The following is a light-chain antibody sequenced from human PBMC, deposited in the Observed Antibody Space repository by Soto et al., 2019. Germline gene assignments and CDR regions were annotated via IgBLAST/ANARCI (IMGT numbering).Light chain of an antibody. CDR3: QQSYSTPPIT. Sequence: DIQMTQSPRFLSASVGDRVTITCRASQNIRTYLTWYQQKPGKGPTVLIYAASTLQRGVPSRFSGSGSGTDFTLTISSLQPEDFATYYCQQSYSTPPITFGQGTRLEIK. V-gene: IGKV1-39*01. J-gene: IGKJ5*01. CDR1: QNIRTY. CDR2: AAS.